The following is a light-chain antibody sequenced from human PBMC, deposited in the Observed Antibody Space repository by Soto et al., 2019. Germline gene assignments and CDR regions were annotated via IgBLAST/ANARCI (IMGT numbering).Light chain of an antibody. CDR1: QSVTTR. CDR2: GAS. CDR3: QQYGGSPIT. Sequence: IVLTQSPGTLSFSPGERVTLSCTASQSVTTRLAWYQHKPRQAPPLLISGASTRASGVPVRFSGSGSGTDFTLTITRLEPEDFALYYCQQYGGSPITFGLGTRLEI. J-gene: IGKJ5*01. V-gene: IGKV3-20*01.